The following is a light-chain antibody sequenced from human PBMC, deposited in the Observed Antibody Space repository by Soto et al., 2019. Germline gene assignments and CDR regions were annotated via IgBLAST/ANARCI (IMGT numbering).Light chain of an antibody. CDR1: QSISYL. V-gene: IGKV1-5*01. J-gene: IGKJ1*01. CDR3: QTYHTYWT. CDR2: DAS. Sequence: QMTRSPSTLASSVGDRVTITCRASQSISYLLAWYQQKPGKAPKVLLYDASSMESGVPSTFSGSASGTELTIPINSTNPDDLATYSCQTYHTYWTLGKGNQV.